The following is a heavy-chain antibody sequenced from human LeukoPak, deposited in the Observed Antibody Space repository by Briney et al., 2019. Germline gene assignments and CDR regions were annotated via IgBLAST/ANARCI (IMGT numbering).Heavy chain of an antibody. V-gene: IGHV3-66*01. Sequence: GGSLRLSCAASGFTFSSYWMSWVRQAPGKGLEWVSILYSGDTTHYADSVKGRFVISRDNSKNTLYLQMNSLRAEDTAVYYCAMATRWLNFDYWGQGTLVTVSS. J-gene: IGHJ4*02. CDR2: LYSGDTT. D-gene: IGHD5-24*01. CDR1: GFTFSSYW. CDR3: AMATRWLNFDY.